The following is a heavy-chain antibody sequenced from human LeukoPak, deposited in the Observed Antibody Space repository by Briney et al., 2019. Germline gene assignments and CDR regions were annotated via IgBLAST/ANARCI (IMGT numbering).Heavy chain of an antibody. D-gene: IGHD4-17*01. CDR3: ANEIRPNDY. CDR1: EFDFSSHA. V-gene: IGHV3-23*01. J-gene: IGHJ4*02. CDR2: ISISGSKT. Sequence: GGSLRLSCAASEFDFSSHAMTWVRQAPGKGLEWVSAISISGSKTYYADSVKGRFTISRDNSKNTLYLQMNSLRAEDTAIYYCANEIRPNDYWGQGTQVTVSS.